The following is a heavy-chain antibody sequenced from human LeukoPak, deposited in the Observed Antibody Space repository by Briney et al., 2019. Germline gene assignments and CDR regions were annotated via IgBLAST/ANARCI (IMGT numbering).Heavy chain of an antibody. CDR3: ARDRPPYYDSSGYSDAFDI. CDR2: ISAYNGNT. CDR1: VYTFTGHY. J-gene: IGHJ3*02. Sequence: ASEKVSCKASVYTFTGHYMHWVREAPGHGLEWMGWISAYNGNTNYAQKLPGRVTMTTDTSTSTAYMELRSLRSDDTAVYYCARDRPPYYDSSGYSDAFDIWGQGTMVTVSS. D-gene: IGHD3-22*01. V-gene: IGHV1-18*04.